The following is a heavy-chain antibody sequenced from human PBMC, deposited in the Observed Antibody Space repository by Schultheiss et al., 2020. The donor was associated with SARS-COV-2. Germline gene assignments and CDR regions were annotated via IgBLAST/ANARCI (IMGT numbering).Heavy chain of an antibody. CDR3: ARAGLRWVLAY. CDR2: ISGSGGST. CDR1: GFTFSSYA. Sequence: GGSLRLSFAASGFTFSSYAMSWVRQAPGKGLEWVSAISGSGGSTYYADSVKGRFTISRDNSKNTLYLQMNSLRAEDTAVYYCARAGLRWVLAYWGQGTLVTVSS. J-gene: IGHJ4*02. D-gene: IGHD4-23*01. V-gene: IGHV3-23*01.